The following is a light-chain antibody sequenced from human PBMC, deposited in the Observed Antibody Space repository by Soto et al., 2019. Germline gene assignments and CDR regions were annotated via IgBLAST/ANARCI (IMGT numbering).Light chain of an antibody. V-gene: IGKV1-39*01. CDR2: AAS. CDR1: QSISSY. J-gene: IGKJ4*01. Sequence: DIQMTQSPSSLSASVGDRVTITCRASQSISSYLNWYQQKPGKAPKLLIYAASSLQSGVPSRFSGSGSGTDFTLTISSLQPEDFATYYCQQSYSTPWLPFGGGTKVEIK. CDR3: QQSYSTPWLP.